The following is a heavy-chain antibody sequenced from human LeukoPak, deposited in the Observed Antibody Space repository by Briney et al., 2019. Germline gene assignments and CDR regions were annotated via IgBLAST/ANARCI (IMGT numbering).Heavy chain of an antibody. CDR1: GFTFSSYG. J-gene: IGHJ4*02. CDR2: ISYDGSNK. V-gene: IGHV3-30*18. Sequence: GGSLRLSCGASGFTFSSYGMHWVRQAPGKGLEWVAVISYDGSNKYYADSVKGRFTISRDNSKSTLYLQMNSLRAEDTAVYYCAKDRPSQGVVQSEAFDYWGQGTLVTVSS. CDR3: AKDRPSQGVVQSEAFDY. D-gene: IGHD2-21*01.